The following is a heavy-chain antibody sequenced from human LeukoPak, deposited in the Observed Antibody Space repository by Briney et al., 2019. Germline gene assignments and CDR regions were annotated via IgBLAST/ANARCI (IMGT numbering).Heavy chain of an antibody. Sequence: GESLKISCKDSGYSFTNYWIGWVRQMPGKNLEWMGIIYVGDSDTRYIPSFQGQVTISADKSINTAYLQWSSLKASDTAMYYCARPRMAAVGYAFDIWGQGTMVTVSS. CDR3: ARPRMAAVGYAFDI. D-gene: IGHD5-24*01. CDR1: GYSFTNYW. J-gene: IGHJ3*02. V-gene: IGHV5-51*01. CDR2: IYVGDSDT.